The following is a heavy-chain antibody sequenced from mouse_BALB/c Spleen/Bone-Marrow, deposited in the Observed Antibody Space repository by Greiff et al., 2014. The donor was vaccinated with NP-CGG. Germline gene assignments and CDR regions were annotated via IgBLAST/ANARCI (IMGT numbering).Heavy chain of an antibody. CDR1: GFTFSSYG. V-gene: IGHV5-6*02. CDR3: ARDFITTDAMDY. D-gene: IGHD1-1*01. J-gene: IGHJ4*01. Sequence: DVKLVESGGDLVKPGGSLKLSCAASGFTFSSYGMSWVRQTPDKRLEWVATISSGGSYTYYPDSVKGRFTISRDNAKNTLYLKMSSLKSEDTAMYYCARDFITTDAMDYWGQGTSVTVSS. CDR2: ISSGGSYT.